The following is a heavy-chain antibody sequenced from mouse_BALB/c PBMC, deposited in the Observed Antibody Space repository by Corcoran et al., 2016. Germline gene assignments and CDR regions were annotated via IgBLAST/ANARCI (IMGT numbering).Heavy chain of an antibody. CDR2: INPANGNT. Sequence: EVQLQQSGVELVKPGASVKLSCTASGFNIKDTYMHWVKQRPEQGLEWIGRINPANGNTKYDPKFQGKATITADTSSNTAYLQLSSLTSEDTAVYYCARGTTVVFDYWGQGTTLTVSS. D-gene: IGHD1-1*01. J-gene: IGHJ2*01. CDR1: GFNIKDTY. V-gene: IGHV14-3*02. CDR3: ARGTTVVFDY.